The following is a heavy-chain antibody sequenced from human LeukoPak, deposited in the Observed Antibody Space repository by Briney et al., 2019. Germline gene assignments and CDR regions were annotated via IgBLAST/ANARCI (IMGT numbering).Heavy chain of an antibody. CDR2: IRYVGSNK. J-gene: IGHJ4*02. CDR1: GFTFSSYG. CDR3: AKRGTVHVVDTAMAGGLSFDY. D-gene: IGHD5-18*01. Sequence: GGSLRLSCAASGFTFSSYGMHWVRQAPGKGLEWVAFIRYVGSNKYYADSVKGQFTISRDNSKNTLYLQMNSLRAEDTAVYYCAKRGTVHVVDTAMAGGLSFDYWGQGTLVTASS. V-gene: IGHV3-30*02.